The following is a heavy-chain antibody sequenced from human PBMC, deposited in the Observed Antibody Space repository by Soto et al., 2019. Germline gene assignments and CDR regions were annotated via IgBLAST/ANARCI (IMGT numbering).Heavy chain of an antibody. J-gene: IGHJ4*02. Sequence: QVQLVQSGAEVKKPGASVKVSCKASGYTFTSYYMHWVRQAPGQGLEWMGIINPSGGSTSYAQKFQGRVTMTRDTSTGTVYLELSSLRSEDTAVYYCARMLGYDSSGYYFGYWGQGTLVTVSS. CDR2: INPSGGST. D-gene: IGHD3-22*01. CDR1: GYTFTSYY. CDR3: ARMLGYDSSGYYFGY. V-gene: IGHV1-46*01.